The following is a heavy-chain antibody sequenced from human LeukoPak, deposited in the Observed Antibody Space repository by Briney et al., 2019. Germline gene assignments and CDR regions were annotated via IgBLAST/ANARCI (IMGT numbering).Heavy chain of an antibody. CDR1: GFTFSFYW. CDR3: AKVDKGYCSGGSCYGVFDI. J-gene: IGHJ3*02. Sequence: GGSLRLSCAASGFTFSFYWMHWVRQLPGKGLVWVSHINSDGSIILYADSAKGRFTVSRDNAKNTLYLQMNSLRAEDTAVYYCAKVDKGYCSGGSCYGVFDIWGQGTMVTVSS. CDR2: INSDGSII. D-gene: IGHD2-15*01. V-gene: IGHV3-74*03.